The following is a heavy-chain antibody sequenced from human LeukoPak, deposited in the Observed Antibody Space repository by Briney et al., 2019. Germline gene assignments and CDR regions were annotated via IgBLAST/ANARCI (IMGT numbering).Heavy chain of an antibody. CDR2: INSDGRTA. Sequence: GGSLRLSCAASGFTFSRCWMYWVRQAPGKGLVWVSRINSDGRTASYADSVKGRFTIPRDNAENTVFLQMNSLRVEDTAVYYCASGPWELDYWGQGTLVTVSS. CDR1: GFTFSRCW. J-gene: IGHJ4*02. CDR3: ASGPWELDY. V-gene: IGHV3-74*01. D-gene: IGHD1-26*01.